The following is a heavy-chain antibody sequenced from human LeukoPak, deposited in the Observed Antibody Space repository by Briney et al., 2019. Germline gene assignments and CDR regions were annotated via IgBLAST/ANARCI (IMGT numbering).Heavy chain of an antibody. Sequence: VASVKVSCKASGYTFTSYYMHGVRQAPGQGLDWMGIINPSGGSTSYAQKFQGRVTMTRDTSTSTVYMELSSLRSEDTAVYYCARVVREPSRYYYEPYGWFDPWGQGTLVTVSS. CDR3: ARVVREPSRYYYEPYGWFDP. D-gene: IGHD3-22*01. V-gene: IGHV1-46*03. J-gene: IGHJ5*02. CDR2: INPSGGST. CDR1: GYTFTSYY.